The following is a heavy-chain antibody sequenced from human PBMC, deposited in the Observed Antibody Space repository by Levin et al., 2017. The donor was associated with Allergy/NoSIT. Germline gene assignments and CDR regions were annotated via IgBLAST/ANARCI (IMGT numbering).Heavy chain of an antibody. CDR1: GDSISGGTLY. CDR2: IHHSGSA. Sequence: SQTLSLTCTVSGDSISGGTLYWSWIRQRPGTGLEWIGFIHHSGSAYYNPSLKSRLTMSLDTSKSQFSLRVTSVTVADTAVYYCARDECAWLGECYGMDVWGQGTTVIVSS. V-gene: IGHV4-31*03. J-gene: IGHJ6*02. CDR3: ARDECAWLGECYGMDV. D-gene: IGHD3-10*01.